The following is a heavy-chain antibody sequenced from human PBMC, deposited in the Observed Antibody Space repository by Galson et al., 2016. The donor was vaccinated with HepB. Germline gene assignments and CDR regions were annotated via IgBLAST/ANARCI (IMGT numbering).Heavy chain of an antibody. J-gene: IGHJ4*02. CDR2: ISGDGIYT. Sequence: SLRLSCAASGFTFSDYYMNWIRQAPGKGLEWISYISGDGIYTTYLESVEGRFTVSRDNAKNSLFLQLNSVRADDTGIYFCTREVIGSSWSDYWGQGTLVTVSS. CDR3: TREVIGSSWSDY. V-gene: IGHV3-11*05. D-gene: IGHD6-13*01. CDR1: GFTFSDYY.